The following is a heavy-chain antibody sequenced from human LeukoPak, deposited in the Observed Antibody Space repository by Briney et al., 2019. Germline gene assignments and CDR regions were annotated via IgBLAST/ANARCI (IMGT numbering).Heavy chain of an antibody. V-gene: IGHV3-73*01. CDR3: ASVASPLDHFDY. J-gene: IGHJ4*02. CDR1: GFTFSGSA. Sequence: PGGSLRLSCAASGFTFSGSAMHWVRQASGKGLEWVGRIRSKANNYATVYAASVKGRFTISRDDSKNTAYLQMNSLKTEDTAVYYCASVASPLDHFDYWGQGTLVTVSS. D-gene: IGHD5-12*01. CDR2: IRSKANNYAT.